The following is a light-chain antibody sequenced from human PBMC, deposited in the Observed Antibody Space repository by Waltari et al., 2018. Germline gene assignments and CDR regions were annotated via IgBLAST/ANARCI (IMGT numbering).Light chain of an antibody. Sequence: HSALTQPASVSGSPGQTVTLSCTGTTSARGRYNYVARYQHHPDKVPKLIIYDVNNRPSGISDRFSASKSGDTASLTISGLRAEDEADYYCSSFVGANNLAWVFGGGTKVTV. V-gene: IGLV2-14*03. CDR1: TSARGRYNY. CDR2: DVN. J-gene: IGLJ3*02. CDR3: SSFVGANNLAWV.